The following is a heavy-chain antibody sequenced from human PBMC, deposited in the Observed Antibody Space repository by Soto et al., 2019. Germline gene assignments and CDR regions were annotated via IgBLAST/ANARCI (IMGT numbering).Heavy chain of an antibody. CDR2: IYYSGST. CDR1: GGSISSYY. Sequence: PSETLSLTCTVSGGSISSYYWSWIRQPPGKGLEWIGYIYYSGSTNYNPSLKSRVTISVDTSKNQFSLKLGSVTAADTAVYYCARMGWSYYDIVTGYSRHDAFDIWGQGTMVTVSS. J-gene: IGHJ3*02. D-gene: IGHD3-9*01. V-gene: IGHV4-59*01. CDR3: ARMGWSYYDIVTGYSRHDAFDI.